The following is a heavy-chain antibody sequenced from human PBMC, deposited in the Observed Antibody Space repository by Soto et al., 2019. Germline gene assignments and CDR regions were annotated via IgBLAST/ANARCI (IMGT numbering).Heavy chain of an antibody. D-gene: IGHD3-9*01. CDR1: GGTFSSYA. J-gene: IGHJ4*02. V-gene: IGHV1-69*01. CDR2: IIPISGTA. Sequence: QVQLVQSGAEVKKPGSSVTVSCKASGGTFSSYAISWLRQAPGQGLELMGGIIPISGTANFAQKFQGRVKITADEYTSTAYVELSSLRSEDTAVYYCARDITIYGRFDYWGQGTLVTVSS. CDR3: ARDITIYGRFDY.